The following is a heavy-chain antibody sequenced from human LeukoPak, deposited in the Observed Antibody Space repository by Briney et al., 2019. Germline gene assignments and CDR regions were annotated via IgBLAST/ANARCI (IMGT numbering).Heavy chain of an antibody. CDR2: IYDSGST. V-gene: IGHV4-59*01. CDR1: GGSISSYY. CDR3: ARQSISGSSLSYFDY. J-gene: IGHJ4*02. Sequence: SETLSLTCTVSGGSISSYYWSWIRQPPGKGLEWIGNIYDSGSTNYNPSLKSRVTISVDTSKNQCSLKLSSVTAADTAVYYCARQSISGSSLSYFDYWGQGTLVDVSS. D-gene: IGHD3-22*01.